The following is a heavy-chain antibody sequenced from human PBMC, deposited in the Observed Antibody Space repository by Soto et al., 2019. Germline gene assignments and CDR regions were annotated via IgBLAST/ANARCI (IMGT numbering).Heavy chain of an antibody. D-gene: IGHD1-1*01. V-gene: IGHV3-11*06. CDR3: ARDRGGNGPPDV. CDR1: GFTFSDSY. J-gene: IGHJ6*02. CDR2: SSGSSGST. Sequence: QVQLVESGGGLVKPGGSLRLSCAASGFTFSDSYMSWIRQAPGKGLQWVAYSSGSSGSTGYADSVKGRFTSSRDNAKNELYLQSNRLRAEDTAVYYCARDRGGNGPPDVWDQGTTGTVSS.